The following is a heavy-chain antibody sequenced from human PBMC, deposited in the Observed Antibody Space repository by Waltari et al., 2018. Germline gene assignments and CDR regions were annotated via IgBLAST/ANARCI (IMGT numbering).Heavy chain of an antibody. Sequence: VQLVESGGGVVQPGGSLRLSCAASGFPFTSYGLHWVRQAPGKGLEWVSFIQYDGAKKYYADSAKGRFTISRDTSKNTVYLQMDSLRGEDTAIYYCAKDNGRWLQPDYWGQGTLVTVSS. CDR3: AKDNGRWLQPDY. V-gene: IGHV3-30*02. CDR1: GFPFTSYG. CDR2: IQYDGAKK. J-gene: IGHJ4*02. D-gene: IGHD5-12*01.